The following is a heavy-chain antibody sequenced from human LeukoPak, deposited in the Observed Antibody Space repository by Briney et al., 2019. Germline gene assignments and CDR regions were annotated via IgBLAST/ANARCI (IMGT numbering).Heavy chain of an antibody. D-gene: IGHD2-2*01. Sequence: GGSLRLSCAASKFTFSTFPMHWVRQAPGKGLKWVSSIDESGAYGYYADSVKGRFTISRDNAKNSLFLQMSSLRAEDTALYYCARDSRHLTSTRGGLKESRGAFFDYWGQGTLVTVSS. J-gene: IGHJ4*02. CDR2: IDESGAYG. V-gene: IGHV3-21*04. CDR1: KFTFSTFP. CDR3: ARDSRHLTSTRGGLKESRGAFFDY.